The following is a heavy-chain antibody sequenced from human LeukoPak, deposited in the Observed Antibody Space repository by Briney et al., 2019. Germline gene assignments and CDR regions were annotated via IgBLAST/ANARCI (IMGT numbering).Heavy chain of an antibody. J-gene: IGHJ4*02. Sequence: SETLSLTCTVSGGSISSGSYYWSWIRQPAGKGLEWIGRIYTSGSTNYNPSLKSRVTISVDTSKNQFSLKLSSVTAADTAFYYCARGRPLVYFDYWGQGALVTVSS. D-gene: IGHD6-6*01. CDR3: ARGRPLVYFDY. V-gene: IGHV4-61*02. CDR2: IYTSGST. CDR1: GGSISSGSYY.